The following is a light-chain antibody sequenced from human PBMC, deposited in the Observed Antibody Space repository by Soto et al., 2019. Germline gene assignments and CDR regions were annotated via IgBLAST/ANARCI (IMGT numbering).Light chain of an antibody. CDR3: QQFNSYPIA. V-gene: IGKV3-15*01. CDR1: QTIGNK. Sequence: EIVLAQSPATLSVSPGERVTLSCRATQTIGNKLAWYLQRPGQAPRLLMSGASTRATGIPARFSGSGSETEFTLTSSRLHAEDVATYYWQQFNSYPIAFGQGTRLEIK. CDR2: GAS. J-gene: IGKJ5*01.